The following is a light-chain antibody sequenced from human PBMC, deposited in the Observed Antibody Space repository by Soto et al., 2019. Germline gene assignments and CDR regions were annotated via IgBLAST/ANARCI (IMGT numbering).Light chain of an antibody. J-gene: IGLJ1*01. Sequence: QSVLTQPPSASGSPGQSVTISCTGTSSDVGAYNYVSWYQQHPGKAPKLIIYEVSQRPSGVPDRFSGSRSGNTASLTVSGLQAEDEADYYCCSDAGTNRVFXTGTKGTVL. V-gene: IGLV2-8*01. CDR2: EVS. CDR3: CSDAGTNRV. CDR1: SSDVGAYNY.